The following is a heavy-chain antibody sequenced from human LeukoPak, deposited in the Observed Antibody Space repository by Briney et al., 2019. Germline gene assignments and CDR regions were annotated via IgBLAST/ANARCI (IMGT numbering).Heavy chain of an antibody. V-gene: IGHV4-59*11. CDR3: ARGLEDYYFDS. CDR1: GSSISGHY. J-gene: IGHJ4*02. D-gene: IGHD3-3*01. Sequence: PPETLPLTCRVSGSSISGHYWSWIRQPPGRGLEWIGYIYYIATTNYNPSLKSRVTISLDTSKNQFSLKLSSVTAADTAVYYCARGLEDYYFDSWGQGTLVTVSS. CDR2: IYYIATT.